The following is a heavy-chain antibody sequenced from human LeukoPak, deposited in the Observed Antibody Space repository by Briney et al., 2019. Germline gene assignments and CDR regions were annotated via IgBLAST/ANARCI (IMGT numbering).Heavy chain of an antibody. D-gene: IGHD6-25*01. CDR2: IFYSGHS. CDR3: ARIDPLGFFDQ. J-gene: IGHJ4*02. Sequence: PSETLSLTCSVSGGFNSRYYWSWVRQPLGKGLEWLGHIFYSGHSNYNASLTSRIRMSVDTSNAQFSLDLAFMIAADTAVYYCARIDPLGFFDQWGPGILVTVSS. V-gene: IGHV4-59*12. CDR1: GGFNSRYY.